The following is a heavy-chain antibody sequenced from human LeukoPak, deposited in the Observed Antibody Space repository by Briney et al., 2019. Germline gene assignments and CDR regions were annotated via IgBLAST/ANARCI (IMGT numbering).Heavy chain of an antibody. CDR2: IRPETGEP. CDR1: GFGLSVLS. D-gene: IGHD1-26*01. Sequence: ASVKVSCKISGFGLSVLSIHWMRQAPGKGLEWVGGIRPETGEPIFAQKFRGRVTITEDTFTDTAYMELSSLRSEDTAVYYCATEGIVGATYYFDYWGQGTLVTVSS. V-gene: IGHV1-24*01. J-gene: IGHJ4*02. CDR3: ATEGIVGATYYFDY.